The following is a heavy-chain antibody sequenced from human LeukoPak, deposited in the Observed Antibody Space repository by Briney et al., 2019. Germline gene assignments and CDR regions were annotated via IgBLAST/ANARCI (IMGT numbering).Heavy chain of an antibody. Sequence: SQTLSLTCAISGDSVSSNSSAWNWLRQSPSRGLEWLGRTYYRSKGYNDYAVFVKGRITINPDTSKNHFSLQLNSVTPEDTAIYYCARIGYSYGGPWGQGTLVTVSS. D-gene: IGHD5-18*01. J-gene: IGHJ5*02. CDR3: ARIGYSYGGP. CDR1: GDSVSSNSSA. V-gene: IGHV6-1*01. CDR2: TYYRSKGYN.